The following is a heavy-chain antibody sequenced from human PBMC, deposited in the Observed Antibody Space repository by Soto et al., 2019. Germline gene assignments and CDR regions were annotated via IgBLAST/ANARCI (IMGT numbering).Heavy chain of an antibody. D-gene: IGHD5-12*01. Sequence: SETLSLTCTVSGGSISSGDYYWSWIRQPPGKGLEWIGYIYYSGSTYYNPSLKSRVTISVDTSKNQFSLKLSSVTAADTAVYYCARGGEDSGYDFGYYYYGMDVWGQGTTVTVSS. CDR3: ARGGEDSGYDFGYYYYGMDV. V-gene: IGHV4-30-4*01. CDR2: IYYSGST. J-gene: IGHJ6*02. CDR1: GGSISSGDYY.